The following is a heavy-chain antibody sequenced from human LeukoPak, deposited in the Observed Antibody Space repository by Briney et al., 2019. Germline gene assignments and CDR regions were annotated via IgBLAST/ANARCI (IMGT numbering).Heavy chain of an antibody. CDR1: GYTFTGYY. D-gene: IGHD3-10*01. V-gene: IGHV1-2*02. CDR2: INPNSGGT. Sequence: GASVKVSCKASGYTFTGYYMHWVRQAPGQGLEWMGWINPNSGGTNYAQKFQGRVTMTRDTSISTAYMELSRLRSDDTAVYYCARERSVNYYGWFDPWGQGTLVTVSS. J-gene: IGHJ5*02. CDR3: ARERSVNYYGWFDP.